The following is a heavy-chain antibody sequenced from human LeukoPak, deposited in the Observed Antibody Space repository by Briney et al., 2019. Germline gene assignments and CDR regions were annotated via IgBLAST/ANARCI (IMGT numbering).Heavy chain of an antibody. V-gene: IGHV3-23*01. D-gene: IGHD2-2*01. CDR1: GFTFSSYA. Sequence: GGSLRLSCAASGFTFSSYAMSWFRQAPAKGLEWVSAISGSGGSTYYADSVKGRFTISRDNSKNTLYLQMNSLRAEDTAVYYCATFSTGFDYWGQGTLVTVSS. J-gene: IGHJ4*02. CDR2: ISGSGGST. CDR3: ATFSTGFDY.